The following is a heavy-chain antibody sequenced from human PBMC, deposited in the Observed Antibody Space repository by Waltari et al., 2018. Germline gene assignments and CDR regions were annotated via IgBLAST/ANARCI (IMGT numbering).Heavy chain of an antibody. CDR1: GFTFSSYD. Sequence: EVQLVESGGGLVQPGGSLRLSCAASGFTFSSYDMHWVRQATGKGLEWGSAIGTAGDTYYLGSVKGRFTISRENAKNSLYLQMNSLRAGDTAMYYCARATTYAFDIWGQGTMVTVSS. CDR3: ARATTYAFDI. J-gene: IGHJ3*02. CDR2: IGTAGDT. V-gene: IGHV3-13*01.